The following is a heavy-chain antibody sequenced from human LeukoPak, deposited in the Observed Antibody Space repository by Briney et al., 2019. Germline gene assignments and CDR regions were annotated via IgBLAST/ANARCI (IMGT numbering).Heavy chain of an antibody. J-gene: IGHJ4*02. Sequence: SETLSLTCAVYGGSFSGYYWSWLRQPPGKGLEWIGEINHSGSTNYNPSLQSRVTISVDTSKNQFSLKLSSVTAADTAVYYCARGRGWFGELTLGYWGQGTLVTVSS. CDR2: INHSGST. CDR3: ARGRGWFGELTLGY. V-gene: IGHV4-34*01. CDR1: GGSFSGYY. D-gene: IGHD3-10*01.